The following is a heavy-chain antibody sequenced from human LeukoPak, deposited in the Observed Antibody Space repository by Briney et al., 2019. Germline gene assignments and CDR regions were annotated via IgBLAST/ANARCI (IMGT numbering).Heavy chain of an antibody. CDR1: GYSFTNYG. D-gene: IGHD3-10*01. V-gene: IGHV1-18*01. CDR2: ISAYNGNT. Sequence: ASVKVSCKVSGYSFTNYGISWVRQAPGQGLEWMGWISAYNGNTNCAQKLQGRVTMTRDTSTSTVYMELRTLRSDDTAVYYCARRSGTYAFDYWGQGTLVTVSS. J-gene: IGHJ4*02. CDR3: ARRSGTYAFDY.